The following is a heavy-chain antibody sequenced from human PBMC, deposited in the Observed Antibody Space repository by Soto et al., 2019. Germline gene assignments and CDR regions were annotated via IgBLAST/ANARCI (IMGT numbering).Heavy chain of an antibody. V-gene: IGHV4-30-4*01. Sequence: SETLSLTCTVSGGSINSGDYYWSWIRQPPGKGLEWIGYIYYSGSTYHNPSLKSRINISLDTSKNQFSLRLNSVTVADTAVYYCATVPTYYYDRNGYANAFDSWGPGTMVTV. CDR1: GGSINSGDYY. J-gene: IGHJ3*02. D-gene: IGHD3-22*01. CDR2: IYYSGST. CDR3: ATVPTYYYDRNGYANAFDS.